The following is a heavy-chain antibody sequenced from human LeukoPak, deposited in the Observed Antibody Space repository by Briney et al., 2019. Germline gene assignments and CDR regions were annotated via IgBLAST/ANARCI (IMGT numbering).Heavy chain of an antibody. V-gene: IGHV3-7*03. CDR3: AKPRSRGWYGAFDI. Sequence: GGSLRLSCAASGFTFSSYWMSWVRQAPGKGLEWVANIKQDGSEKYYVDSVKGRFTISRDIAKNSLYLQMNSLRAEDTAVYYCAKPRSRGWYGAFDIWGQGTMVTVSS. D-gene: IGHD6-19*01. CDR2: IKQDGSEK. J-gene: IGHJ3*02. CDR1: GFTFSSYW.